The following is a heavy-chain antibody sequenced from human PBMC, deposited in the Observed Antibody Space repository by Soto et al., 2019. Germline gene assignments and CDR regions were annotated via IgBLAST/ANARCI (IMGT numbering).Heavy chain of an antibody. CDR1: GFTFSSYA. CDR2: ISGSGDST. CDR3: AKEPYGDHTGRFDY. V-gene: IGHV3-23*01. D-gene: IGHD4-17*01. Sequence: GGSLRLSCAASGFTFSSYAMSWVRQAPGKGLEWVSPISGSGDSTDYADSVKGRFTISRDNSKNTLYLQMNSLRAEDTAVYYCAKEPYGDHTGRFDYWGQGTLVTVSS. J-gene: IGHJ4*02.